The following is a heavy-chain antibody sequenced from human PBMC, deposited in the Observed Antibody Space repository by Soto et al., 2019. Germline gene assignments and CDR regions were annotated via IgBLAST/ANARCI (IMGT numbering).Heavy chain of an antibody. CDR3: VKGYWKGDV. J-gene: IGHJ6*02. Sequence: EVPLLESGGGMVQPGGSLRLSCAASGFTFSTYAMNWVRQAQGNGLEMVSAISGSGGSIHYADSVKGRFTISRDNSKNTLDLQMNSLRDEDTAVYHCVKGYWKGDVWGQGTTVTVSS. CDR1: GFTFSTYA. D-gene: IGHD1-1*01. V-gene: IGHV3-23*01. CDR2: ISGSGGSI.